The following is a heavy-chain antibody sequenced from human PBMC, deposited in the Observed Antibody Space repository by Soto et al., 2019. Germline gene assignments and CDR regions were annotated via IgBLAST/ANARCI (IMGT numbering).Heavy chain of an antibody. CDR3: ARHRYGALRGDWFDP. CDR1: GYSFTSYW. D-gene: IGHD4-17*01. Sequence: PGESLKISCKGSGYSFTSYWISWVRQMPGKGLEWMGRIDPSDSYTNYSPSFQGHVTISADKSISTAYLQWSSLKASDTAMYYCARHRYGALRGDWFDPWGQGTLVTVSS. J-gene: IGHJ5*02. V-gene: IGHV5-10-1*01. CDR2: IDPSDSYT.